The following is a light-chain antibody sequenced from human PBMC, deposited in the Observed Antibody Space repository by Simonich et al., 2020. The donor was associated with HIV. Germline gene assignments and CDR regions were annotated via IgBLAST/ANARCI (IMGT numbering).Light chain of an antibody. J-gene: IGLJ2*01. Sequence: QSALTQPRSVSGSPGQSLTISCTGTSSDVGGYNYVSWYRQQPGKAPKLIISDVTTRPSGVPTRFSGSKSGNTASLTISGLQAEDEADYYCCSYADTYTWLFGGGTKLTVL. CDR3: CSYADTYTWL. CDR2: DVT. CDR1: SSDVGGYNY. V-gene: IGLV2-11*01.